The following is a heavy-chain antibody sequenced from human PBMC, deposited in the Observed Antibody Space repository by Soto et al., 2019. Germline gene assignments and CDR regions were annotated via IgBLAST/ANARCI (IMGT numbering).Heavy chain of an antibody. J-gene: IGHJ5*01. Sequence: KPSETLSLTCLVSGGSINNAFWNWIRHTPGKGLQWVGYIYSTGYAAYNPSLEARATISMDKSRNQVSLRLTSVTAEDTATYYCARGNNWFFFWGQGTPVTVYS. CDR3: ARGNNWFFF. CDR2: IYSTGYA. V-gene: IGHV4-4*08. CDR1: GGSINNAF.